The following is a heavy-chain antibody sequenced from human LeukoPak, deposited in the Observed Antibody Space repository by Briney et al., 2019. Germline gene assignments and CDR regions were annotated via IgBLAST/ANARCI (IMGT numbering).Heavy chain of an antibody. CDR3: ARLTGSYSIEY. CDR2: LYYSGST. J-gene: IGHJ4*02. V-gene: IGHV4-39*01. CDR1: GGSISDGASD. D-gene: IGHD1-26*01. Sequence: SETLSHTCTVSGGSISDGASDWGWIRHPLGKGLDWIGILYYSGSTYYNPTLESRVTISVDTSKNQFSLKVSSVTAADTAMYYCARLTGSYSIEYWGQGTLVTVSS.